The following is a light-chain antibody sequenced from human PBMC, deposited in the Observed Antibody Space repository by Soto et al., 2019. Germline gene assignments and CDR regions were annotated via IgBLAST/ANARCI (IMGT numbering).Light chain of an antibody. CDR3: QTYNSPPRT. CDR2: AAS. CDR1: QDIANF. Sequence: DIQMTQSPSSLSASVGDRVSITCRASQDIANFLAWYQHKPGKVPTLLIYAASTLQSGVPSRFSGSASGTDFTLTISSLQPEDVATYYCQTYNSPPRTFGQGTKVEV. V-gene: IGKV1-27*01. J-gene: IGKJ1*01.